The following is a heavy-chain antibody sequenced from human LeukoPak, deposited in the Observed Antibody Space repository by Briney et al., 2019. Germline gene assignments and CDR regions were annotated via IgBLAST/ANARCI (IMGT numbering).Heavy chain of an antibody. D-gene: IGHD6-13*01. Sequence: SETLSLTCAVYGGSFSGYYWSWIRQPPGKGLESLGEINHSGSTNYNPSLKSRVTISVDTSKNQFSLKLSSVTAADTAVYYCAIGGKQQLSAYFDYWGQGTLVTVSS. CDR1: GGSFSGYY. J-gene: IGHJ4*02. CDR3: AIGGKQQLSAYFDY. CDR2: INHSGST. V-gene: IGHV4-34*01.